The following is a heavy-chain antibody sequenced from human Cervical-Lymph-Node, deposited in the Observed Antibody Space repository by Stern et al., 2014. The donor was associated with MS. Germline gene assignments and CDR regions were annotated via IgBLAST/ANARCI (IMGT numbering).Heavy chain of an antibody. J-gene: IGHJ4*02. CDR1: GFTVSRDY. CDR2: ITNVGST. D-gene: IGHD1-1*01. V-gene: IGHV3-53*01. CDR3: ARDTSSPERSDW. Sequence: EMQLVESGGGVIQPGGSLRLSCTASGFTVSRDYMTWVRQAPGQGLEWISLITNVGSTFYAASVKGRFTISRDDSKNTVYLHMTSLRAEDTAMYYCARDTSSPERSDWWGQGTLVTVSS.